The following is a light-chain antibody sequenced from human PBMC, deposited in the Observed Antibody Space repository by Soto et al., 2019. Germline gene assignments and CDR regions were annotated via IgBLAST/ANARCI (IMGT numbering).Light chain of an antibody. Sequence: DIQMTQSPSSLSASVGDRVTITCRASQSISSSYLNWYQQKPGKAPNLLIYVASRLQSGVPSRFSGSGSGTDFTLTISSLQPEDSATYYCQQTYGTPTWTFGQGTKVEIK. CDR1: QSISSSY. CDR2: VAS. V-gene: IGKV1-39*01. CDR3: QQTYGTPTWT. J-gene: IGKJ1*01.